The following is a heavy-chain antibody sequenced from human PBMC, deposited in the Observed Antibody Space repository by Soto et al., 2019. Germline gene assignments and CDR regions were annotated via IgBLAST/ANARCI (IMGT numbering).Heavy chain of an antibody. J-gene: IGHJ5*02. CDR3: ATDRNWNYEDWFDP. V-gene: IGHV3-74*01. CDR2: INSDGSST. D-gene: IGHD1-7*01. Sequence: GGSLRLSCAASGFTFSSYCMHWVRQAPGKGLVWVSAINSDGSSTYYADSVKGRFTISRDNSKNTLYLQMNSLRAEDTAVYYCATDRNWNYEDWFDPWGQGTLVTVSS. CDR1: GFTFSSYC.